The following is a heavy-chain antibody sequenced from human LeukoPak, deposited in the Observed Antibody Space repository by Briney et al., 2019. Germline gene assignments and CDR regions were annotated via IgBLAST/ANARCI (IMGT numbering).Heavy chain of an antibody. CDR3: AKEGSQYASSWFDY. D-gene: IGHD6-13*01. CDR1: GFTFSSYG. V-gene: IGHV3-30*18. CDR2: ISHDGTVT. Sequence: GRSLRLSCEASGFTFSSYGMQWFRQAPGMGPEWVSVISHDGTVTHYADSVKGRFTISRDSSTNTLYLQMDSLRTEDTAVYYCAKEGSQYASSWFDYWGQGTLVTVSS. J-gene: IGHJ4*02.